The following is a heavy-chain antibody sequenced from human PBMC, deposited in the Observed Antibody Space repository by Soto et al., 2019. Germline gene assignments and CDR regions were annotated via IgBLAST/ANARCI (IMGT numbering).Heavy chain of an antibody. CDR2: IYYCGST. D-gene: IGHD5-12*01. J-gene: IGHJ6*02. Sequence: SETLSLTCTVSGGSISSYYWSWIRQPPGKGLEWIGYIYYCGSTNYNPSLKSRVSISVDTSKNHFSLKLSSVTAADTAVYYCARLGFMVATPTPSNYYYYYGMDVWGQGTTVTVSS. CDR3: ARLGFMVATPTPSNYYYYYGMDV. V-gene: IGHV4-59*01. CDR1: GGSISSYY.